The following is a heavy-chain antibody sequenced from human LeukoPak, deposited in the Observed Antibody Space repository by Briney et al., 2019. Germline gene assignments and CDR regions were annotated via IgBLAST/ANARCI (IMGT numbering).Heavy chain of an antibody. Sequence: GASVKVSCTASGYPFTGYYMHWVPQAPGQGLEWMGWINPNSGGTNYAQKFQGRVTMTRDTSISTAYMELSRLRSDDTAVYYCARLMCDGDHELNFDYWGQGTLVTVSS. J-gene: IGHJ4*02. CDR3: ARLMCDGDHELNFDY. CDR2: INPNSGGT. V-gene: IGHV1-2*02. D-gene: IGHD4-17*01. CDR1: GYPFTGYY.